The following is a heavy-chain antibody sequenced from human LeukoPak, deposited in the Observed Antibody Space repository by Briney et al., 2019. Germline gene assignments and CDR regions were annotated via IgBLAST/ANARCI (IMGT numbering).Heavy chain of an antibody. CDR3: ARADSSRKDYGDYELFDY. D-gene: IGHD4-17*01. Sequence: SVKVSCKASVGTFSSYAISWVRQAPGQGLEWMGGIIPIFGTANYAQKFQGRVTITTDESTSTAYMELSSLRSEDTAVYYCARADSSRKDYGDYELFDYWGQGTLVTVSS. CDR1: VGTFSSYA. V-gene: IGHV1-69*05. J-gene: IGHJ4*02. CDR2: IIPIFGTA.